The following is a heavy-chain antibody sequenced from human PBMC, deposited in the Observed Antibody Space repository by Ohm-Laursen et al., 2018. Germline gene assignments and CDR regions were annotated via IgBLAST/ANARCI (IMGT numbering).Heavy chain of an antibody. CDR2: IYYTGSS. Sequence: SETLSLTCTVSGGSISSFYWSWIRQPPGKGLEWIAYIYYTGSSNYNPSLKSRVTISVDTSKNHFSLKMRSVTAADTAVYYCARHQDYVPFDYWGQGTLVTVSS. J-gene: IGHJ4*02. CDR3: ARHQDYVPFDY. CDR1: GGSISSFY. D-gene: IGHD4-17*01. V-gene: IGHV4-59*01.